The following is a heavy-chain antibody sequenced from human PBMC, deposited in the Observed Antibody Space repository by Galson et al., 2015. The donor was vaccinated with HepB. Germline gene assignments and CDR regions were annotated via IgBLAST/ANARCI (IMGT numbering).Heavy chain of an antibody. D-gene: IGHD5-18*01. CDR1: GFTVSGMY. J-gene: IGHJ6*02. CDR2: IYVDGNT. CDR3: AKDQGDGYVNYYYYYGMDV. Sequence: SLRLSCAAYGFTVSGMYLSWVRQAPGKGLEWVSVIYVDGNTYYADSVNGRFTISRDNSKNTLFLQMNSLRAEDTAMYYSAKDQGDGYVNYYYYYGMDVWGQGTTVTVSS. V-gene: IGHV3-66*02.